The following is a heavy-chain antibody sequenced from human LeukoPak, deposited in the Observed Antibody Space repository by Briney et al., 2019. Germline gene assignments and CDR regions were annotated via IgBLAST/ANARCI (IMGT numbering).Heavy chain of an antibody. CDR3: ASSITMIVVVTPAPNFDY. J-gene: IGHJ4*02. CDR2: INPNSGGT. Sequence: EAPVKVSCKASGYTFTGYYMHWVRQAPGQGLEWMGWINPNSGGTNYAQKFQGRVTMTRDTSISTAYMELSRLRSDDTAVYYCASSITMIVVVTPAPNFDYWGQGTLVTVSS. V-gene: IGHV1-2*02. D-gene: IGHD3-22*01. CDR1: GYTFTGYY.